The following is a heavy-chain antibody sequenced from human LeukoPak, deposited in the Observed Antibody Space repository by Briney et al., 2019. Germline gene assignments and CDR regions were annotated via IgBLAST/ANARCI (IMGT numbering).Heavy chain of an antibody. J-gene: IGHJ3*02. V-gene: IGHV3-30*02. D-gene: IGHD3-22*01. CDR3: ASPPRGYYDSSGYPQTDAFDI. CDR2: IRYDGSNK. Sequence: GGSLRLSCAASGFTFSSYGMHWVRQAPGKGLEWVVFIRYDGSNKYYADSVKGRFTISRDNSKNTLYLQMNSLRAEDTAVYYCASPPRGYYDSSGYPQTDAFDIWGQGTMVTVSS. CDR1: GFTFSSYG.